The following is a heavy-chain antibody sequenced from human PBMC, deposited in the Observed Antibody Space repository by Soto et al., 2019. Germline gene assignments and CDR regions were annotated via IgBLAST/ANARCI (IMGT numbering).Heavy chain of an antibody. CDR2: ISVFNGNT. CDR1: GYTFTGNG. D-gene: IGHD2-15*01. Sequence: QVQVVQSGAEVKKPGASVKVSCKTSGYTFTGNGINWVRQAPGHGLEWMGWISVFNGNTKYGQNIQDRVIMTTDTSTSTAYMELRSLRSDDTAVYFCGRDGSGGIIDSWGQGTMLIVSS. J-gene: IGHJ3*01. V-gene: IGHV1-18*01. CDR3: GRDGSGGIIDS.